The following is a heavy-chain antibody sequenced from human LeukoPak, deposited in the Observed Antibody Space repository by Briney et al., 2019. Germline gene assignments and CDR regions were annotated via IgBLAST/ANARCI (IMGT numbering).Heavy chain of an antibody. J-gene: IGHJ4*02. CDR3: ARVKNSSGWKVDY. V-gene: IGHV4-59*01. Sequence: PSETLSLTCTVSGGSISSYYWSWIRQPPGKGLEWIGYNYYSGSTTYNPSLKSRVTMSVDTSKNQLSLKVNSMTAADTAVYYCARVKNSSGWKVDYWGQGTLVTVSS. CDR2: NYYSGST. D-gene: IGHD6-19*01. CDR1: GGSISSYY.